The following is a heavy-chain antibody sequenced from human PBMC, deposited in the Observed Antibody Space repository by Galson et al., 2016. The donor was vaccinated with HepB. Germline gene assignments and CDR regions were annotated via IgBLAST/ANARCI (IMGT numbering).Heavy chain of an antibody. CDR2: IYHSGNS. D-gene: IGHD3-10*01. V-gene: IGHV4-31*03. CDR1: GDSINSAGYY. Sequence: TLSLTCTVSGDSINSAGYYWSWIRQHPGKGLEWIGDIYHSGNSYYNPSLKSRVSISVDTSKKQFSLKVSSVTAADTAVYYCARGSRDYYYYMDVWGQGTLVTVTS. CDR3: ARGSRDYYYYMDV. J-gene: IGHJ6*03.